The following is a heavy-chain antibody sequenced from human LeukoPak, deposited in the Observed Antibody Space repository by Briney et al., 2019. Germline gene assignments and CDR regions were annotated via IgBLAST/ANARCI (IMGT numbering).Heavy chain of an antibody. J-gene: IGHJ4*02. V-gene: IGHV4-34*01. CDR3: ARGGIVATIYFDY. CDR2: INHSGST. CDR1: GGSFSGYY. Sequence: SETLSLTCAVYGGSFSGYYWSWIRQPPGKGLEWIGEINHSGSTNYNPSLKSRVTISVDTSKNQFSLKLSSVTGADTAVYYCARGGIVATIYFDYWGQGTLVTVSS. D-gene: IGHD5-12*01.